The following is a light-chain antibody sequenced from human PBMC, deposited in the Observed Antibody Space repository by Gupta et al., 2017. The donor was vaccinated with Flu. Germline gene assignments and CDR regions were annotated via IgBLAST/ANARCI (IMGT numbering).Light chain of an antibody. J-gene: IGKJ5*01. V-gene: IGKV3-20*01. CDR2: GAS. CDR1: QSVNSSY. CDR3: QQYGSSIT. Sequence: EIVLTQSPATLSLSPGERATLSCRASQSVNSSYLAWYQQKPGQAPRLLIYGASSRATGIADRFSGSGSGTDFTLTISRLEPEDFAVYYCQQYGSSITFGQGTRLEIK.